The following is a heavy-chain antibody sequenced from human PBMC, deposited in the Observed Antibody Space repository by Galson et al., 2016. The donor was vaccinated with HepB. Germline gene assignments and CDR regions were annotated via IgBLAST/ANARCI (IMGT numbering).Heavy chain of an antibody. V-gene: IGHV1-18*01. CDR2: ISDYNGNT. Sequence: SVKVSCKAFGYTFSNYGISWVRQAPGQGLEWMGWISDYNGNTNYTQNVQGRVTVTTDTSTSTAYMELRSLRFDDTAVYYCARIVTLFGVINGPMDLWGQGTTVTVSS. CDR1: GYTFSNYG. CDR3: ARIVTLFGVINGPMDL. D-gene: IGHD3-3*01. J-gene: IGHJ6*02.